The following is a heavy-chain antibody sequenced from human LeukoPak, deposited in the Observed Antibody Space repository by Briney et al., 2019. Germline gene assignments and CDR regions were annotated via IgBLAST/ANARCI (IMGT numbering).Heavy chain of an antibody. CDR2: IYYSGST. J-gene: IGHJ4*02. D-gene: IGHD6-13*01. CDR3: AREKGGIAAV. V-gene: IGHV4-39*07. Sequence: SETLSLTCTVSGGSISSSSYYWGWIRQPPGKVLEWIGSIYYSGSTYYNPSLKSRVTISVDTSKNQFSLKLSSVTAADTAVYYCAREKGGIAAVWGQGTLVTVSS. CDR1: GGSISSSSYY.